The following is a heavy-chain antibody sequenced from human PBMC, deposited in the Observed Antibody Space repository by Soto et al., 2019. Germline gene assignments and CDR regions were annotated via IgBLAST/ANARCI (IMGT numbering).Heavy chain of an antibody. J-gene: IGHJ6*02. CDR3: ARGTTVVTSYYYYYGMDV. Sequence: ASVKVSCKASGYTFTSYCISWVRQAPGQGLEWMGWISAYNGNTNYAQKLQGRVTMTTDTSTSTAYMELRSLRSDDTAVYYCARGTTVVTSYYYYYGMDVWGQGTTVTVSS. V-gene: IGHV1-18*01. CDR2: ISAYNGNT. D-gene: IGHD4-17*01. CDR1: GYTFTSYC.